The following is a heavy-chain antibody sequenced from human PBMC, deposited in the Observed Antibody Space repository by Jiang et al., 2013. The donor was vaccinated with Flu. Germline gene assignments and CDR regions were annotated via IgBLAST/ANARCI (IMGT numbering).Heavy chain of an antibody. CDR2: ISSTGNTQ. Sequence: QLLESGGGLVNPGGSLRLSCEISGFTFSDYYISWVRQAPGKGLEWVSYISSTGNTQKYADSVQGRFAISRDNAQNVVWLEMNTLRADDTAIYYCARDDYGGLHDYWGQGTLVTVSS. V-gene: IGHV3-11*01. CDR3: ARDDYGGLHDY. J-gene: IGHJ4*02. D-gene: IGHD4-17*01. CDR1: GFTFSDYY.